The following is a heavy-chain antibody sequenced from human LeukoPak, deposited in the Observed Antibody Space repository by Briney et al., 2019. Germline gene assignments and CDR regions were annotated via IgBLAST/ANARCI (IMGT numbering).Heavy chain of an antibody. CDR1: GGSVTNGAYS. J-gene: IGHJ4*02. CDR2: IYHSGSA. D-gene: IGHD3-10*01. CDR3: ARGLRYYGSGSYTHFDY. V-gene: IGHV4-30-2*01. Sequence: SETLSLTCAVSGGSVTNGAYSWSWIRQPPGKGLDWIGHIYHSGSAYYNPSLKSRVTISLDRSKNQFSLKVTSVTAADTAVYFCARGLRYYGSGSYTHFDYWGQGSLVTVSS.